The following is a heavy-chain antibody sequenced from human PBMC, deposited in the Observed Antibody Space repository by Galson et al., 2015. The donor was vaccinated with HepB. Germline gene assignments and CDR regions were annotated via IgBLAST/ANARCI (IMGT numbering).Heavy chain of an antibody. V-gene: IGHV3-30-3*01. Sequence: SLRLSCAASAFNFYSYAMHWVRQAPGKGLEWVALLSYDGTYKYYADSVKGRLTISRDNSKNMLYLQMNSLRTYDTAVYYCARANTYGSGSHYYYGMDVWGQGTTVTVSS. J-gene: IGHJ6*02. CDR2: LSYDGTYK. CDR1: AFNFYSYA. D-gene: IGHD3-10*01. CDR3: ARANTYGSGSHYYYGMDV.